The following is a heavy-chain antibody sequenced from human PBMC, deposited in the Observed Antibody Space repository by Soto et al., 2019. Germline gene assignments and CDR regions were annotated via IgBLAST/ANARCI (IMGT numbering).Heavy chain of an antibody. CDR1: GFTVSSNY. V-gene: IGHV3-53*04. CDR3: ARSRNERWLQFQAMQGIYYYGMDV. J-gene: IGHJ6*02. Sequence: EVQLVESGGGLVQPGGSLRLSCAASGFTVSSNYMSWVRQAPGKGLEWVSVIYSGGSTYYADSVKGRFTISRHNSKNTLYLQMNSLRAEDTAVYYCARSRNERWLQFQAMQGIYYYGMDVWGQGTTVTVSS. D-gene: IGHD5-12*01. CDR2: IYSGGST.